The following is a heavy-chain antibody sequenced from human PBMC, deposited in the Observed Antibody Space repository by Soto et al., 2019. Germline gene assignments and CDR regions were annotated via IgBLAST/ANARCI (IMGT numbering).Heavy chain of an antibody. V-gene: IGHV3-23*01. CDR3: ARKQSSGWFYDAFDI. CDR1: GFTFASYV. D-gene: IGHD6-19*01. CDR2: ISATGGST. J-gene: IGHJ3*02. Sequence: LRLSCAGSGFTFASYVMTWVRQAPGKGLEWVSSISATGGSTYYAGSVKGRFTISRDNSKNTLYLQMNSLRAEDTAVYYCARKQSSGWFYDAFDIWGQGTMVTVSS.